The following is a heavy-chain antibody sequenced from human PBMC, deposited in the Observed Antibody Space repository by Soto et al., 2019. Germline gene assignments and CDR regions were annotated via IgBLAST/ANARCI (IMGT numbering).Heavy chain of an antibody. J-gene: IGHJ4*02. CDR3: ARVSPYLYYFDY. CDR2: IYSGGST. V-gene: IGHV3-66*01. Sequence: GGSLRLSCAASGFTVSSNYMSWVRQAPGKGLEWVSVIYSGGSTYYADSVKGRFTISRDNSKNTLYLQMNSLRAEDTAVYYCARVSPYLYYFDYWGQGTLVTVSS. CDR1: GFTVSSNY.